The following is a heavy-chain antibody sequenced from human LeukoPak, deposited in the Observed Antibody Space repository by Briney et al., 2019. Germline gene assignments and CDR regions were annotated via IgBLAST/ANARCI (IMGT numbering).Heavy chain of an antibody. Sequence: SETLSLTCTVSGGSISSGSYYWSWIRQPAGKGLEWIGRIYTSGSTNYNPSLKSRVTISVDTSKNQFSLKLSSVTAADTAMYYCAIEMATIAAFDIWGQGTMVTVSS. J-gene: IGHJ3*02. V-gene: IGHV4-61*02. D-gene: IGHD5-24*01. CDR2: IYTSGST. CDR3: AIEMATIAAFDI. CDR1: GGSISSGSYY.